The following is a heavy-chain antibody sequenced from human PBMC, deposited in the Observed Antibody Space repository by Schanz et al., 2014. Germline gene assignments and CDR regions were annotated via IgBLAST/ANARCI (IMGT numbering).Heavy chain of an antibody. CDR1: GFSVGNQY. J-gene: IGHJ4*02. V-gene: IGHV3-66*01. CDR2: IYNGGNT. CDR3: AREGPAYYFDD. Sequence: EVQLVESGGGLVQPGGSLRLSCAASGFSVGNQYMNWVRQAPGKGLEWVSFIYNGGNTYYADSVKGRFTISRDNSKNSVYIQMNSLRTEDTAVYYCAREGPAYYFDDWGQGTLVTVSS.